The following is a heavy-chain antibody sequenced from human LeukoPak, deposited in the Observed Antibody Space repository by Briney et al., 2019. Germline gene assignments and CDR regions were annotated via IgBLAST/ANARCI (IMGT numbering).Heavy chain of an antibody. V-gene: IGHV1-18*01. CDR2: ISAYNGNT. J-gene: IGHJ3*02. D-gene: IGHD3-22*01. CDR1: GYTFTSYG. CDR3: ARVTYYYDSSGYPRGAFDI. Sequence: ASVKVSCKASGYTFTSYGISWVRQAPGQGLEWMGWISAYNGNTNYAQKLQGRVTMTTDTSTSTAYMELRSLRSDDTAVYYCARVTYYYDSSGYPRGAFDIWGQGTMVTVSS.